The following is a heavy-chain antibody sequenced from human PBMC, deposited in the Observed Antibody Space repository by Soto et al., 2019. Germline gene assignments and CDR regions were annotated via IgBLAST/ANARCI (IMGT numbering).Heavy chain of an antibody. J-gene: IGHJ5*02. CDR3: AKDHPIWRPLKDWFDP. Sequence: GGSLRLSCAASGFTFSSYAMSWVRQAPGKGLEWVSAISGSGGSTYYADSVKGRFTISRDNSKNTLYLQMNSLRAEDTAVYYCAKDHPIWRPLKDWFDPWGQGTLVTVSS. D-gene: IGHD2-8*01. CDR1: GFTFSSYA. CDR2: ISGSGGST. V-gene: IGHV3-23*01.